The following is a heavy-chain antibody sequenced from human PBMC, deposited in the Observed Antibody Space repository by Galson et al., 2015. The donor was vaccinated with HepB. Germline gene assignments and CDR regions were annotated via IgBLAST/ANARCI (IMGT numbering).Heavy chain of an antibody. CDR3: ARADYGDYGDAFDI. Sequence: SLRLSCAASGFTFGRYSMNWVRQAPGKGLEWVSFISSSTSAIYYADSVKGRFTVSRDNAKNSLFLQMNSLRAEDTAVYYCARADYGDYGDAFDIWGQGTIITVSS. CDR1: GFTFGRYS. CDR2: ISSSTSAI. D-gene: IGHD4-17*01. J-gene: IGHJ3*02. V-gene: IGHV3-48*01.